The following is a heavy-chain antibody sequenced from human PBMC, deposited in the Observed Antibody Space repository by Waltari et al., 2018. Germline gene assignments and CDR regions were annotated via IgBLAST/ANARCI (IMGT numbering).Heavy chain of an antibody. CDR2: ISADAINT. J-gene: IGHJ5*02. V-gene: IGHV3-23*01. Sequence: EVQLLDSGGGLVQPGASLRLACAASGITFSNYAMSWVRQAPGKGLEWVSAISADAINTYYAESVRGRFTISRDSSKNTVFLQMNSLRVEDTAVYYCAPGEECITSCYPYSLGSDPWGQGTLVTVSS. D-gene: IGHD2-2*01. CDR3: APGEECITSCYPYSLGSDP. CDR1: GITFSNYA.